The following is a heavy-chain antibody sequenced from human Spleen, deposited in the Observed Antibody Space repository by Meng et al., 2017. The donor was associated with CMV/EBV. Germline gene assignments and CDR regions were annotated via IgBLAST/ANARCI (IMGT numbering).Heavy chain of an antibody. CDR2: IFYSGST. D-gene: IGHD3-22*01. CDR1: GGSISSSRYY. CDR3: ARQGSYYYDSSAYFLS. Sequence: GSLRLSCSVSGGSISSSRYYWGWIRQPPGKGLEWIGSIFYSGSTYYNPSLKSRVTISVDTSKNQFSLKLSSLTAADTALYYCARQGSYYYDSSAYFLSWGQGTLVTVSS. V-gene: IGHV4-39*01. J-gene: IGHJ5*02.